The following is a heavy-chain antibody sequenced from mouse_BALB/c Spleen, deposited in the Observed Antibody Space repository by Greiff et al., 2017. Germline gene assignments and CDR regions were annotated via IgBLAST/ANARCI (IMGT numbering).Heavy chain of an antibody. Sequence: VQLKESGPELVKPGASVKISCKASGYSFTGYYMHWVKQSHVKSLEWIGRINPYNGATSYNQNFKDKASLTVDKSSSTAYMELHSLTSEDSAVYYSARSRGTTVYSFDYWGQGTTLTVSS. J-gene: IGHJ2*01. CDR2: INPYNGAT. CDR1: GYSFTGYY. D-gene: IGHD1-1*01. V-gene: IGHV1-31*01. CDR3: ARSRGTTVYSFDY.